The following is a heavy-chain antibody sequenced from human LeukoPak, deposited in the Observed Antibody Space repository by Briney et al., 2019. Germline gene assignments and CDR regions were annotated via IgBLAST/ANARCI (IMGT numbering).Heavy chain of an antibody. Sequence: GGPLRLSCAASGFTFTSYAMSWVRQAPGKGLEWVSAISGSGGSTYNADSVKGRFTISRDNSKNTLYLQMNSLRAEDTAVYYCAKRSGYDYYWFDPWGQGTLVTVSS. CDR1: GFTFTSYA. CDR3: AKRSGYDYYWFDP. J-gene: IGHJ5*02. V-gene: IGHV3-23*01. D-gene: IGHD5-12*01. CDR2: ISGSGGST.